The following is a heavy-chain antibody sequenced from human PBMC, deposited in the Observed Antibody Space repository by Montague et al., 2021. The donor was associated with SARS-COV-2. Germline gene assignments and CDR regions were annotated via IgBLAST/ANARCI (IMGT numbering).Heavy chain of an antibody. CDR1: GGSITDRTYY. Sequence: SETLSLTCSVSGGSITDRTYYWGCIRQSPGEGLEWIGAINYSGTTYYNPSLKSRVTISLDTAKNQFSLKITSVTAADTAVYYCARHWGIAAAGNWGQGTLVTVSS. CDR2: INYSGTT. CDR3: ARHWGIAAAGN. V-gene: IGHV4-39*01. D-gene: IGHD6-13*01. J-gene: IGHJ4*02.